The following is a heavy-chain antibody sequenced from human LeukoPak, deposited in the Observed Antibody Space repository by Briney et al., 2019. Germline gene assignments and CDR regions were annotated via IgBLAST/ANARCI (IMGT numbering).Heavy chain of an antibody. Sequence: PGGSLRLSCAASGFTFSSYGMSWVRQAPGKGLEWVSAISGSGGSTYYADSVKGRFTISRDNSKNTLYLQMNSLRAEDTAVYYCAKDRGYCSGGSCYSFDYWGQGTLVTVS. J-gene: IGHJ4*02. D-gene: IGHD2-15*01. CDR2: ISGSGGST. CDR1: GFTFSSYG. V-gene: IGHV3-23*01. CDR3: AKDRGYCSGGSCYSFDY.